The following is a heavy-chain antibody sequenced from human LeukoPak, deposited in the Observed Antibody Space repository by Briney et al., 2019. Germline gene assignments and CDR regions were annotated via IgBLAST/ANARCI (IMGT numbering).Heavy chain of an antibody. J-gene: IGHJ4*02. CDR3: ARGTLYSGWSYYFDY. CDR2: VYYSGTT. V-gene: IGHV4-39*07. CDR1: GGSISLSYYY. Sequence: SETLSLTCSVSGGSISLSYYYWGWIRQPPGKALEWIGSVYYSGTTSYNPSLKSRVTISVDMSKNHFSLRLSSVTAADTAMYYCARGTLYSGWSYYFDYWGQGSQVSVSS. D-gene: IGHD6-19*01.